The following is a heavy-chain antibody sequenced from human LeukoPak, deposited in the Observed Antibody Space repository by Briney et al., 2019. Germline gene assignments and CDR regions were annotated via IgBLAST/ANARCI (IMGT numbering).Heavy chain of an antibody. D-gene: IGHD3-22*01. J-gene: IGHJ6*03. Sequence: SETLSLTCTVSGGSISSYYWSWIRQPPGKGLEWIGYIYYSGSTNYNPSLKSRVTISVDTSKNQFSPKLSSVTAADTAVYYCARETDYYDSSGYNYYYYMDVWGKGTTVTVSS. CDR3: ARETDYYDSSGYNYYYYMDV. V-gene: IGHV4-59*01. CDR2: IYYSGST. CDR1: GGSISSYY.